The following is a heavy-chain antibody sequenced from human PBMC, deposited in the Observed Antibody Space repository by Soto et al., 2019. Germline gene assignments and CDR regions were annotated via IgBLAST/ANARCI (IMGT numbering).Heavy chain of an antibody. Sequence: NPSETLSLTCTVSGGSISNYYWSWIRQPPGKGLEWIGYIYYSGSTNYNPSLKSRLTISVDTSKNQFSLKLTSVTAADTAVYYCARRNNWFDPWGRGTLVTVSS. J-gene: IGHJ5*02. CDR2: IYYSGST. V-gene: IGHV4-59*08. CDR3: ARRNNWFDP. CDR1: GGSISNYY.